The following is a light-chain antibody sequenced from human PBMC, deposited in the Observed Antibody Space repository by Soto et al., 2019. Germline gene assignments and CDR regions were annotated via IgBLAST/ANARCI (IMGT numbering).Light chain of an antibody. CDR2: DNN. Sequence: QSVLTQPPSVSAAPGQKVTISCSGSSSNIGENYVSWYQQFPGTAPKLLMYDNNKRPSGIPDRFSGSKSGTSATLGITGLQTGDEADYHCGSWDNSLTAGVFGGGTKLTVL. V-gene: IGLV1-51*01. CDR1: SSNIGENY. J-gene: IGLJ2*01. CDR3: GSWDNSLTAGV.